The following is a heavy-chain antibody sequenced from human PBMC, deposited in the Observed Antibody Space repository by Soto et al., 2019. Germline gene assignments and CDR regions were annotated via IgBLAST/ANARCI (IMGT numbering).Heavy chain of an antibody. CDR1: GGSISSYY. D-gene: IGHD3-3*01. CDR2: IYYSGST. Sequence: SETLSLXCTVSGGSISSYYWSWIRQPPGKGLEWIGYIYYSGSTNYNPSLKSRVTISVDTSKNQFSLKLGSVTAADTAVYYCAREKANTIFGVVPPYYYYGMDVWGQGTTVTVSS. J-gene: IGHJ6*02. V-gene: IGHV4-59*01. CDR3: AREKANTIFGVVPPYYYYGMDV.